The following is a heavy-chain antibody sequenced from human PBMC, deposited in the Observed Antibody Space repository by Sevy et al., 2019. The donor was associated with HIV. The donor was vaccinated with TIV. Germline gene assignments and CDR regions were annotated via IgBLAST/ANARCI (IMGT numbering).Heavy chain of an antibody. CDR3: ARDRATSATGTLFDY. CDR2: LSDSGVST. D-gene: IGHD3-9*01. CDR1: GFTSSSYA. J-gene: IGHJ4*02. V-gene: IGHV3-23*01. Sequence: GGSLRLSCAASGFTSSSYAMSWVRQPPGRGLEWVSTLSDSGVSTYYAYSVKGHFTISRDNSKNRLYLQMNSLRAEDTAVYYCARDRATSATGTLFDYWGQGTLVTVSS.